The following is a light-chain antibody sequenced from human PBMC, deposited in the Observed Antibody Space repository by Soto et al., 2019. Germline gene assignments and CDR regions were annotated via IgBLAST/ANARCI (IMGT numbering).Light chain of an antibody. CDR2: HIS. Sequence: EIVMTQSPATLSVSPGDRATISCRASQSISSNLAWYQQKPGQGPRLLIYHISTRTTGTPATFSGSASGTEFTLTISSLLSDDSAVYFCQQYHDWPRTFGQGTRV. CDR3: QQYHDWPRT. V-gene: IGKV3D-15*01. CDR1: QSISSN. J-gene: IGKJ1*01.